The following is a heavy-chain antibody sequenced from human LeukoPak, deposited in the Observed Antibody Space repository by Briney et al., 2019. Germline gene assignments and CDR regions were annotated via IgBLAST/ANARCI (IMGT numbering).Heavy chain of an antibody. CDR1: GGXFSGYY. CDR2: INHSGST. D-gene: IGHD6-19*01. J-gene: IGHJ4*02. CDR3: ARVGSGCPEDY. Sequence: SETLSLTCAVYGGXFSGYYCSWIRQPPGKGQEWIGEINHSGSTNYNPSLKSRATISVDTSKNQFSLKLSSVTAADTAVYYCARVGSGCPEDYWGQGTLVTVSP. V-gene: IGHV4-34*01.